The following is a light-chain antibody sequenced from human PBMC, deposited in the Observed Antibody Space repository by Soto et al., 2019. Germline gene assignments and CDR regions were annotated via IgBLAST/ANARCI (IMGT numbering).Light chain of an antibody. CDR3: SSYTSRSTVI. J-gene: IGLJ2*01. CDR2: EVT. V-gene: IGLV2-14*01. Sequence: QSALTQPASVSGSPGQSSTISCTGASRDVGGYNYVSWYQQHPGKAPKLMIFEVTNRPSGVSNRFSGSKSGNTASLTISGRQAEDEADYYCSSYTSRSTVIFGGGTTLTVL. CDR1: SRDVGGYNY.